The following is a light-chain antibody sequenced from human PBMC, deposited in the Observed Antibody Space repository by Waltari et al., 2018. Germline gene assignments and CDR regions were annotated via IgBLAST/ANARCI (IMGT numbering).Light chain of an antibody. J-gene: IGLJ1*01. CDR2: EVY. Sequence: QSALTQPASVSESPGQSITISCTGTSSDIGYYDLVSWYQQYPGKAPHLIIYEVYKRPPGVSNRCSGSKSGNTASLAISGLQAQDEADYFCCSYSPNGIRYVFGTGTRVTVL. CDR1: SSDIGYYDL. V-gene: IGLV2-23*02. CDR3: CSYSPNGIRYV.